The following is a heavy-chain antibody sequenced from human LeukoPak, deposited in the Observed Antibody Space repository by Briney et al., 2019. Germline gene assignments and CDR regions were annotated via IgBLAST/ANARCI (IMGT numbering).Heavy chain of an antibody. CDR2: INSDGSST. CDR3: ARGAQDSGSNYDYHYAMDV. V-gene: IGHV3-74*01. D-gene: IGHD1-26*01. J-gene: IGHJ6*02. Sequence: GGSLRLSCTASGFTFSRYWMHWVRQVPGKGLVWVSRINSDGSSTTYADSVKGRFSISRDNAKNTLYLQMNSLRAEDTAVYYCARGAQDSGSNYDYHYAMDVWGHGTTVTVSS. CDR1: GFTFSRYW.